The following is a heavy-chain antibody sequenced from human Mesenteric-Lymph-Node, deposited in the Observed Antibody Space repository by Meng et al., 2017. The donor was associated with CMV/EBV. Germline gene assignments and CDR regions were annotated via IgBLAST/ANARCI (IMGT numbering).Heavy chain of an antibody. V-gene: IGHV4-39*01. CDR1: GGSISSSSYY. J-gene: IGHJ6*02. Sequence: GSLRLSCTVSGGSISSSSYYWGWIRQPPGKGLEWIGSIYYSGSTYYNPSLKSRVTISVDTSKNQFSLKLSSVTAADTAVYYCARQKCGGDCDMDVWGQGTTVTVSS. CDR3: ARQKCGGDCDMDV. CDR2: IYYSGST. D-gene: IGHD2-21*01.